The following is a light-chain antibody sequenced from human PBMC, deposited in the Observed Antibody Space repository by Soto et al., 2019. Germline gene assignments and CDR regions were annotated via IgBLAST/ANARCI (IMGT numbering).Light chain of an antibody. CDR1: QSVSRY. J-gene: IGKJ1*01. Sequence: EIVLTQSPGTLSLSPGERATLSCRASQSVSRYLAWYQQKTGQAPRLLIYGPSSRATGIPDRFSGSGSGTDFTLTISRLEPEDFAVYYCQQYGSSPWTFGQGTKVEIK. CDR3: QQYGSSPWT. CDR2: GPS. V-gene: IGKV3-20*01.